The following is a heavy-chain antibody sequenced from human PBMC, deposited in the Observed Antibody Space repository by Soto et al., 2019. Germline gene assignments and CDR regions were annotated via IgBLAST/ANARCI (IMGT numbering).Heavy chain of an antibody. CDR3: GRLEGQETILYYCDY. J-gene: IGHJ4*02. CDR2: VYYSGST. D-gene: IGHD3-3*01. CDR1: GGSVSSSSYY. V-gene: IGHV4-39*01. Sequence: SETLSLTCTVSGGSVSSSSYYWGWVRQPPGKGLEWIGSVYYSGSTYYNPSLESRVTISVDKSKNQFSLKLMSLSAADTAVYYCGRLEGQETILYYCDYSAQRALVTVSS.